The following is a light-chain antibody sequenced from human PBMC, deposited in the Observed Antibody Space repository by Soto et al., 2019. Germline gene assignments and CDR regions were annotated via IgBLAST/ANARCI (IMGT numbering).Light chain of an antibody. V-gene: IGKV1-39*01. CDR3: QQSYSTPPIT. CDR1: QSISSY. Sequence: DIQMTQSPSSLSASVGDRVTITCRTSQSISSYLNWYQQKPGKAPKLXIYAASSLQSGVPSRFSGSGSGTDFTLTISSLQPEDFATYYCQQSYSTPPITLGQGTRLEIK. CDR2: AAS. J-gene: IGKJ5*01.